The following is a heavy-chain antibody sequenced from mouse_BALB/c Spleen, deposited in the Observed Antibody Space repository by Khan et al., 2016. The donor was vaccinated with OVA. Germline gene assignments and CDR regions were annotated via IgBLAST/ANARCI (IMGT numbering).Heavy chain of an antibody. Sequence: VQLQQSGPGLVKPSQSLSLTCTVTGYSITSGYGWNWIRQFPGNKLEWMGYISYGGSTNYNPSLKSRISITRDTSKNQFFLQLNSVTTEDTATYYCARTARIKYWGQGTTLTVSS. CDR3: ARTARIKY. D-gene: IGHD1-2*01. V-gene: IGHV3-2*02. CDR1: GYSITSGYG. J-gene: IGHJ2*01. CDR2: ISYGGST.